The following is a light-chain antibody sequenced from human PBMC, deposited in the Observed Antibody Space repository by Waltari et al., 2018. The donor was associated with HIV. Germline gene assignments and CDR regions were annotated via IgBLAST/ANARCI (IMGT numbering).Light chain of an antibody. J-gene: IGLJ3*02. CDR1: SLITSY. CDR3: NSRDTSGNRLL. CDR2: GKN. V-gene: IGLV3-19*01. Sequence: SSELTQDPAVSVALGQTVRITCRGDSLITSYGSWYQQKPGQAPILVSYGKNYRPSAIPERFSGSNSENTASLIITGAQAEDEADYYCNSRDTSGNRLLFGGGTKLTVI.